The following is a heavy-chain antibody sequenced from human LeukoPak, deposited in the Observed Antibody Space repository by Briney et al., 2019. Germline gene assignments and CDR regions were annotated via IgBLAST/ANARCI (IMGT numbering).Heavy chain of an antibody. J-gene: IGHJ6*02. CDR3: ALQYLDAMDV. CDR1: GGSINSFY. V-gene: IGHV4-59*01. CDR2: IYYSGST. Sequence: PSETLSLTCTVPGGSINSFYWSWLPQPPGKGLEWIGYIYYSGSTNYNPSLKSRVTISVDTSKNQFSLKLSSVTAADTAVYYCALQYLDAMDVWGQGATGTVSS. D-gene: IGHD4-11*01.